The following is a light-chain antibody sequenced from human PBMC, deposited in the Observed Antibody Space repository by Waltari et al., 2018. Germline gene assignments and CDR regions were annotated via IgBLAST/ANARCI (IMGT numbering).Light chain of an antibody. Sequence: IVVTQSPLSLSVTPGEPASISCRSSQSLLHGNGHTYLDWYLQKPGQSPQLLISYVSNRASGVPDRSSGSGSGTDFTLKISRVEAEDVGIYYCMQAVQVPLTFGGGTKVEIK. CDR1: QSLLHGNGHTY. CDR2: YVS. CDR3: MQAVQVPLT. V-gene: IGKV2-28*01. J-gene: IGKJ4*01.